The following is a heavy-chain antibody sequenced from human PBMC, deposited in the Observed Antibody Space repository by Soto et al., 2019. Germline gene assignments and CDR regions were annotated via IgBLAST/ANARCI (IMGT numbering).Heavy chain of an antibody. V-gene: IGHV6-1*01. J-gene: IGHJ6*02. CDR1: GDSVSGNTAA. D-gene: IGHD2-2*02. CDR3: AGVYVPASIEDYYYYGVDV. Sequence: SQTLSLTCAISGDSVSGNTAAWNCIRQSRSRGLEWLGRTFYRSKWYNDYPLFVKSRITINPDTSKNQFYRQLNSVTPETTDINYCAGVYVPASIEDYYYYGVDVWGQGTPVTVSS. CDR2: TFYRSKWYN.